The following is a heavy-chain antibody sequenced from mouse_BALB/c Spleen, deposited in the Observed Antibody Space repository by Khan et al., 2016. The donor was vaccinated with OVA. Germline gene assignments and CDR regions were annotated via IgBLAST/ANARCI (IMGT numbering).Heavy chain of an antibody. D-gene: IGHD2-1*01. CDR2: ISRGGTYT. V-gene: IGHV5-6-4*01. J-gene: IGHJ1*01. CDR1: GFTFSSYT. Sequence: EVELVESGGGLVKPGGSLKLSCAASGFTFSSYTMSWVRQTPEKRLEWVATISRGGTYTYYPDSVKGRFTISRDNAKNTLYLQMSSLKSEDTAMYYCTRDGNYAHWYFDVWGAGTTVTVSS. CDR3: TRDGNYAHWYFDV.